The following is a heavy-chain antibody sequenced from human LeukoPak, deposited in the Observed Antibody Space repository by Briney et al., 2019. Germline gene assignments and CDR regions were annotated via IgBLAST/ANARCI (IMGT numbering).Heavy chain of an antibody. CDR2: ISWNSGSI. V-gene: IGHV3-9*01. J-gene: IGHJ4*02. CDR1: GFTFDDYA. D-gene: IGHD6-19*01. CDR3: ARGARGSGWRVFDY. Sequence: GRSLRLSCAASGFTFDDYAMHWVRQAPGKGLEWVSGISWNSGSIGYADSVKGRFTISRDNSKNTLYLQMNSLRAEDTSVYYCARGARGSGWRVFDYWGQGTLVTVSS.